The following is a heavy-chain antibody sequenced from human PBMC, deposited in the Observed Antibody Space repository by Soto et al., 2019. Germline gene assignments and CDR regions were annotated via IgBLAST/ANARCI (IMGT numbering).Heavy chain of an antibody. J-gene: IGHJ4*02. D-gene: IGHD5-12*01. Sequence: EVQLVETGGGLIQPGGSLRLSCAASGFTVSSNYMSWVRQAPGKGLEWVSVIYSGGSTYYADSVKGRFTISRDNSKNTLYLKMNSLRAVDTAVYYCARTVDKSRILYYWGQRTLVTVSS. CDR1: GFTVSSNY. V-gene: IGHV3-53*02. CDR2: IYSGGST. CDR3: ARTVDKSRILYY.